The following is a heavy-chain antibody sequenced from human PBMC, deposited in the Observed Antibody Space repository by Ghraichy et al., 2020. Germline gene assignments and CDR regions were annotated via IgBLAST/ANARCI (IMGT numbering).Heavy chain of an antibody. Sequence: GGSLRLSCAASGFTFSSYCMNWVRQAPGKGLEWVSSISSSSSYIYYVDSVKGRFTISRDKAKNTLYLQMNSLRAEDTAVYYCARDYQRSHDYWGQGTLVTVSS. CDR2: ISSSSSYI. V-gene: IGHV3-21*01. CDR1: GFTFSSYC. J-gene: IGHJ4*02. CDR3: ARDYQRSHDY. D-gene: IGHD3-16*02.